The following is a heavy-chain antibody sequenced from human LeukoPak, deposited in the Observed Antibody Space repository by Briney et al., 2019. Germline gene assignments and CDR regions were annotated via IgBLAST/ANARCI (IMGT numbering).Heavy chain of an antibody. CDR2: ISYDGSNK. V-gene: IGHV3-30*18. J-gene: IGHJ4*02. CDR3: AKEAPLDYYGSGIFDY. CDR1: GFTFSSYG. D-gene: IGHD3-10*01. Sequence: GGSLRLSCAASGFTFSSYGMHWVRQAPGKGLEWVAVISYDGSNKYYADSVKGRFTISRDNSKNTLYLQMNSLRAEDTAVYYCAKEAPLDYYGSGIFDYWGQGTLVTVSS.